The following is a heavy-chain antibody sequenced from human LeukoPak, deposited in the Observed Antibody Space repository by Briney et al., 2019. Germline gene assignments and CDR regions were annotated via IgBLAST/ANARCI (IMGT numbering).Heavy chain of an antibody. CDR1: GFTFDDYA. V-gene: IGHV3-43*02. D-gene: IGHD3-22*01. Sequence: GGSLRLSCAASGFTFDDYAMHWVRQAPGKGLEWVSLISGDGGSTYYADSVKGRFTISRDNSKNSLYLQMNSLRTEDTALYYCAKGLNYYDSSGPLFDYWGQGTLVTVSS. J-gene: IGHJ4*02. CDR3: AKGLNYYDSSGPLFDY. CDR2: ISGDGGST.